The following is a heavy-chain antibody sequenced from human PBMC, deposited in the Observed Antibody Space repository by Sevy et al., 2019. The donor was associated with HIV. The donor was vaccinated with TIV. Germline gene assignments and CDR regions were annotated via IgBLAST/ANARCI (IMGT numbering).Heavy chain of an antibody. J-gene: IGHJ4*02. V-gene: IGHV3-21*01. D-gene: IGHD3-3*01. CDR1: GFTFSSYS. Sequence: GGSLRLSCAASGFTFSSYSMNWVRQAPGKGLEWVSSISSSSSYIYYADSGKGRFTISRDNAKNSLYLQMNSLRAEDTAVYYCARDAALTIRFLEWLSRPFDYWGQGTLVTVSS. CDR3: ARDAALTIRFLEWLSRPFDY. CDR2: ISSSSSYI.